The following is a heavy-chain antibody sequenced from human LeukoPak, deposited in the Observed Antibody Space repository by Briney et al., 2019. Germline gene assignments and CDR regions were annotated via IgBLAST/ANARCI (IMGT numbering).Heavy chain of an antibody. V-gene: IGHV3-30*18. J-gene: IGHJ4*02. CDR3: AKVDYGAGDPFGY. CDR1: GFTFSSYG. CDR2: ISYDGSNK. Sequence: GGSLRLSCAASGFTFSSYGMHWVRQAPGKGLEWVAVISYDGSNKYYADSVKGRFTTSRDNSKNTLYLQMNSLRAEDTAVYYCAKVDYGAGDPFGYWGQGTLVTVSS. D-gene: IGHD4/OR15-4a*01.